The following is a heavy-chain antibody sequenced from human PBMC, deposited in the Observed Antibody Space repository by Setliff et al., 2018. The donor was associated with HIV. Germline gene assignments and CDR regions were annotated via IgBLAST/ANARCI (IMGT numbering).Heavy chain of an antibody. CDR3: ARAGYYGTTSYWEYFQH. J-gene: IGHJ1*01. CDR1: GGSITSHY. V-gene: IGHV4-59*11. CDR2: IYYNGIT. D-gene: IGHD1-7*01. Sequence: PSETLSLTCTVSGGSITSHYWSFIRQPPGKGLEWIGSIYYNGITNYNPSLTSRVTISVDTSKNQFSPKLSSVTAADTAVYFCARAGYYGTTSYWEYFQHWGQGALVTVSS.